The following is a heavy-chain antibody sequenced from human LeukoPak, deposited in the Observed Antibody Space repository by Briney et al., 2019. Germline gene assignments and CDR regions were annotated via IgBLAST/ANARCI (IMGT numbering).Heavy chain of an antibody. V-gene: IGHV3-23*01. CDR2: ISSKGDTT. CDR3: AKDPNGDYVGAFDF. D-gene: IGHD4-17*01. J-gene: IGHJ3*01. CDR1: GFTFSSSG. Sequence: GGSLRLSCAASGFTFSSSGMSWVRQAPGKGLDWVSDISSKGDTTYYAESVKGRFTISRDNSKNTLYLQMNSLRAEDTAVYYCAKDPNGDYVGAFDFWGQGTLVTVSS.